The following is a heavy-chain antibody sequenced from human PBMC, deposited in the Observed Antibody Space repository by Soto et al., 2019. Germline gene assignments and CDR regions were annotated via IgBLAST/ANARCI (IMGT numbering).Heavy chain of an antibody. J-gene: IGHJ4*02. V-gene: IGHV5-51*01. CDR2: IYPGDSDT. CDR1: GYSFRNYW. CDR3: GRHDTTDYETGAYFYGDY. D-gene: IGHD3-22*01. Sequence: GESLKISCEGSGYSFRNYWIGWLRQVPGTGLEWVGIIYPGDSDTIYNPSFPGHVIIPAAKSINPAYLLWNSLKASDTAIHYCGRHDTTDYETGAYFYGDYWGQGSQGTDS.